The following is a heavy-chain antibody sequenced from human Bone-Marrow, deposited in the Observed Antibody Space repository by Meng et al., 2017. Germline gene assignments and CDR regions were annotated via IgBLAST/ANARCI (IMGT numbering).Heavy chain of an antibody. CDR1: GFTVSGPA. CDR3: ARKFDY. J-gene: IGHJ4*02. Sequence: GESLKISRAAPGFTVSGPAMHWVRQASGKGLEWVDRIRSKANSYATAYATSVKGRFTISRDDSKNTASLQMNSLKTGDTAVYYVARKFDYWGQGTLVTVSS. V-gene: IGHV3-73*01. CDR2: IRSKANSYAT.